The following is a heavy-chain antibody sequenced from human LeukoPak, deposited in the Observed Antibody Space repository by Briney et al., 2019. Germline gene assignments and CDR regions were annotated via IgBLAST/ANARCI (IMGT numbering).Heavy chain of an antibody. Sequence: GGSLRLSSAASGLTFSNAWMSGVRQALGKGVEWVGRIKSKTDGGTTDYAAPVKGRFTISRGDSKNTLYVQMNSLKTEDTAVYYCTTDSGSYLIDYWGQGTLVTVSS. D-gene: IGHD1-26*01. CDR1: GLTFSNAW. V-gene: IGHV3-15*01. CDR2: IKSKTDGGTT. J-gene: IGHJ4*02. CDR3: TTDSGSYLIDY.